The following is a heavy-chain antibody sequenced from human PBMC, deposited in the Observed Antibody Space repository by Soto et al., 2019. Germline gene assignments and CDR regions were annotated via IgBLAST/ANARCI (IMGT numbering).Heavy chain of an antibody. CDR3: ARDMSGGSSWYEFDS. V-gene: IGHV4-59*01. Sequence: ATLSLTCIVSRDSIRSSYWSWVRQPPGRGLEWIGYVYHSVTTNSNPSLKSRVTISADTSKNLFSLKLISVTPADTAVYFCARDMSGGSSWYEFDSWGPGTLVTVSS. J-gene: IGHJ4*02. D-gene: IGHD6-13*01. CDR2: VYHSVTT. CDR1: RDSIRSSY.